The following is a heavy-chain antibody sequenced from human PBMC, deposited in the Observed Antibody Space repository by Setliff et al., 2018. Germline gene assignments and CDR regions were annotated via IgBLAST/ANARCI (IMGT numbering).Heavy chain of an antibody. CDR2: VFSGDSDT. V-gene: IGHV5-51*01. CDR1: GYRFTTYW. CDR3: ARVGSQGGYYFDS. J-gene: IGHJ4*02. Sequence: PGESLKISCKGSGYRFTTYWIGWVRQMPGKGLEWMGIVFSGDSDTRYSPSFRGQVTISADKSISSAYLQWRSLKASDTAMYYCARVGSQGGYYFDSWCQGTLVTVSS. D-gene: IGHD3-10*01.